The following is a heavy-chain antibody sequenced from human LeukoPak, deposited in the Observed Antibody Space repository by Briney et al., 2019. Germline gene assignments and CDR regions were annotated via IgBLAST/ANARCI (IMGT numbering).Heavy chain of an antibody. V-gene: IGHV4-59*08. CDR2: IYYSGSI. J-gene: IGHJ4*02. CDR3: ARVVPAATYIDY. CDR1: GGSVTTYH. D-gene: IGHD2-2*01. Sequence: SETLSLTCTVSGGSVTTYHWSWIRQPPGKGLEWIGYIYYSGSINYNPSLNSRVTISLDTSKNEFSLKLSSVTAADTAVYYCARVVPAATYIDYWGQGTLVTVSS.